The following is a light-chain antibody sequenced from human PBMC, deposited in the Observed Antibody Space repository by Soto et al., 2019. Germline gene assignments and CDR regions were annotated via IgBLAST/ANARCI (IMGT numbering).Light chain of an antibody. J-gene: IGKJ3*01. CDR3: QQYYSDLFT. V-gene: IGKV1-8*01. CDR2: AAS. Sequence: AIRMTQSPSSLSASTGDRVTITCRASQGISSYLAWYQQKPGKAPKLLIYAASTLQSGVPSRFSGSGSGTDFTRTISSLQSEDVATYYCQQYYSDLFTCGPGTKVDIK. CDR1: QGISSY.